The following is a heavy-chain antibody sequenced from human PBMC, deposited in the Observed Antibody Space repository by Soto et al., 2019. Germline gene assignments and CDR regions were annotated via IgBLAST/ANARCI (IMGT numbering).Heavy chain of an antibody. CDR3: ATNYVGYYYGMDF. D-gene: IGHD4-4*01. CDR1: GYTFTSYG. V-gene: IGHV1-18*04. Sequence: SSVKVSCKASGYTFTSYGISWVRQAPGQGLEWMGWISAYNGNTNYAQKLQGRVTMTTDTSTSTAYMELRSLRSDDTAAYYCATNYVGYYYGMDFWGQGTTVTVSS. J-gene: IGHJ6*02. CDR2: ISAYNGNT.